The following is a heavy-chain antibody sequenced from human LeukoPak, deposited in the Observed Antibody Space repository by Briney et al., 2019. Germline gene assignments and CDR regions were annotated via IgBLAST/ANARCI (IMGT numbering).Heavy chain of an antibody. V-gene: IGHV3-48*03. D-gene: IGHD3-10*01. Sequence: GGSLRLSCAASGFTFSSYEMNWVRQAPGKGLEWVSYISSSGNALYYADSVKGRFTISRDNAKNSLYLQVNSLRAEDTAVYYCARMHGEIDYWGQGTLVTVSS. CDR2: ISSSGNAL. J-gene: IGHJ4*02. CDR3: ARMHGEIDY. CDR1: GFTFSSYE.